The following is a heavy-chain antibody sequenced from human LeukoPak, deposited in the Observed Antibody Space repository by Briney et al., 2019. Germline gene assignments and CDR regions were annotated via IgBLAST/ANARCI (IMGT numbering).Heavy chain of an antibody. J-gene: IGHJ4*02. Sequence: GGSLRLSCAASGFTFSSYAMHWVRQAPGKGLEWVAVISYDGSNKYYADSVKGRFTISRDNSKNTLYLQMNSLRAEDTAVYYCARDIHSSGYYYLDYWGQGTLVTVSS. CDR2: ISYDGSNK. CDR3: ARDIHSSGYYYLDY. CDR1: GFTFSSYA. D-gene: IGHD3-22*01. V-gene: IGHV3-30-3*01.